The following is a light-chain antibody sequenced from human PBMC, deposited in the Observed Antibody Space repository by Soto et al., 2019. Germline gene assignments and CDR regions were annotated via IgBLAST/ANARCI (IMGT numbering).Light chain of an antibody. CDR1: NNDVGGYKL. CDR3: CSYTGTYTYV. J-gene: IGLJ1*01. V-gene: IGLV2-11*01. Sequence: QSALTQPASVSGSPGQSITISCTGTNNDVGGYKLVSWYQQHPGKAPKLMIYDVSKRPSGVPDRFSGSKSGNTASLTISGLQAEDEADYYCCSYTGTYTYVFGTGTKLTVL. CDR2: DVS.